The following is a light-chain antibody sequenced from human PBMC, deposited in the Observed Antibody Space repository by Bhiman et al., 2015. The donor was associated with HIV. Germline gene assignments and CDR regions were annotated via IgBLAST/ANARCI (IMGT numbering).Light chain of an antibody. CDR1: SSNIGNNY. CDR3: ETWDSSVRVVL. CDR2: DND. Sequence: QSVLTQPPSVSAAPGQKVTISCSGSSSNIGNNYVSWYQQFPGTAPRLLIYDNDKRPSGIPDRFSASKSGTSATLGITGLQTGDEADYYCETWDSSVRVVLFGGGTKLTVL. V-gene: IGLV1-51*01. J-gene: IGLJ2*01.